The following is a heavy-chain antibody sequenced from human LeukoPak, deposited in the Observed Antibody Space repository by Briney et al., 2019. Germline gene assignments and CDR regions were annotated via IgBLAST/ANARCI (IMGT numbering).Heavy chain of an antibody. Sequence: PSQILSLTCTVSGDSITSDNYYWIWIRQPAGKGLEWIGRISTSGTINYNPSLRSRVTMSVDTSKNQFSLKLSSVTAADTAVYYCARIIRDYGMDVWGQGTTATVFS. CDR3: ARIIRDYGMDV. CDR1: GDSITSDNYY. D-gene: IGHD3-3*02. J-gene: IGHJ6*02. V-gene: IGHV4-61*02. CDR2: ISTSGTI.